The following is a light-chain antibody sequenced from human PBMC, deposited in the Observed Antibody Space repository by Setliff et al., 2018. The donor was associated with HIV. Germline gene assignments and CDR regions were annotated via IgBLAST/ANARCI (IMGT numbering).Light chain of an antibody. V-gene: IGLV2-8*01. Sequence: QSVLTQPPSASGSPGQSVTISCTGTSSDVGGHNYVSWYQQHPGKAPKVMIYEVSKRPSGVPDRFSGSKSGNTASLTVSGLQAEDEGDYYCSSYAGSNNYVVFGGGTKGTV. CDR2: EVS. CDR3: SSYAGSNNYVV. J-gene: IGLJ2*01. CDR1: SSDVGGHNY.